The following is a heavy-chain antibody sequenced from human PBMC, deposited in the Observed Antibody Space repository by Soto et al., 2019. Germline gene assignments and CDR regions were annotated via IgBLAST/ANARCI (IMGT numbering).Heavy chain of an antibody. Sequence: GGSLRLSCAASGFTFSSYAMSWVRQAPGKGLEWVSAISGSGGNTYYADSVKGRFTISRDNSKNTLYLQMNSLRAEDEAVYYCAKEPLNSGSYLYYYMDVWGKGTTVTVSS. J-gene: IGHJ6*03. CDR3: AKEPLNSGSYLYYYMDV. D-gene: IGHD1-26*01. CDR1: GFTFSSYA. V-gene: IGHV3-23*01. CDR2: ISGSGGNT.